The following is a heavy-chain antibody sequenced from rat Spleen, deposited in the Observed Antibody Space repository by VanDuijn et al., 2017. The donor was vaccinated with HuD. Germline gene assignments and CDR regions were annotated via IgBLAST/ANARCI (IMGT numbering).Heavy chain of an antibody. CDR3: VRQGYLRDWYFDF. CDR2: ISYDGSNT. V-gene: IGHV5-29*01. Sequence: EVQLVESDGGLVQPGRSLKLSCVASGFTFNDYYMAWVRQAPTKGLERVATISYDGSNTYYRDSVKGRFTISRDNAKSTLYLQMDSLRSEDTATYYCVRQGYLRDWYFDFWGPGTMVTVSS. D-gene: IGHD2-7*01. CDR1: GFTFNDYY. J-gene: IGHJ1*01.